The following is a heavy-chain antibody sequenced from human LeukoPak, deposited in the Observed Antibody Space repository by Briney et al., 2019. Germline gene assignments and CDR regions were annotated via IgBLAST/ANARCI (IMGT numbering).Heavy chain of an antibody. V-gene: IGHV3-23*01. J-gene: IGHJ4*02. Sequence: GGSLRLSCAASGFTFTTYAIMWVRQAPGKGLEWVFVISGSGGDTYFADSVKGRFTISRDNSKNTLYLQMNNLRAEDTAVYYCAKLSGTYGTTSRVLDSGGQGTLVTVSS. CDR3: AKLSGTYGTTSRVLDS. D-gene: IGHD1-1*01. CDR1: GFTFTTYA. CDR2: ISGSGGDT.